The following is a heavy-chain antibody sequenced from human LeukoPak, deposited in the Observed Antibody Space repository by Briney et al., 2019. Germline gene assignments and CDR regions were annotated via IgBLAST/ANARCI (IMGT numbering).Heavy chain of an antibody. CDR3: AKDHRITFGGVIAPDY. V-gene: IGHV3-30*18. J-gene: IGHJ4*02. Sequence: GGSLRLSCAASGFTFSSYGMHWVRQAPGKGLEWVAVISCDGSNKYYADSVKGRFTISRDNSKNTLYLQMNSLRAEDTAVYYCAKDHRITFGGVIAPDYWGQGTLVTVSS. D-gene: IGHD3-16*02. CDR2: ISCDGSNK. CDR1: GFTFSSYG.